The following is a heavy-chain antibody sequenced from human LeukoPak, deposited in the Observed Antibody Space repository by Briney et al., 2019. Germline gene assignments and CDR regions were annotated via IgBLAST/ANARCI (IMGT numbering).Heavy chain of an antibody. CDR3: ARVEAAYGMDV. J-gene: IGHJ6*02. Sequence: ASVKVSCKASGYTFTSYYMHWVRQAPGQGLEWMGIINPSGGSTSYAQKFRGRVTMTRDTSTSTVYMELSSLRSEDTAVYYCARVEAAYGMDVWGQGTTVTVSS. D-gene: IGHD6-13*01. CDR2: INPSGGST. V-gene: IGHV1-46*01. CDR1: GYTFTSYY.